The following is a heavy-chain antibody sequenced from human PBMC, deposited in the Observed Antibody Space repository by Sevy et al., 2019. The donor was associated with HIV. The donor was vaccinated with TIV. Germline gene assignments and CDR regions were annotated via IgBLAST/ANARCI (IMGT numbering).Heavy chain of an antibody. J-gene: IGHJ1*01. CDR3: ARHWGGYGDPRELQH. CDR1: GGSISSSSYY. Sequence: SETLSLTCTVSGGSISSSSYYWGWIRQPPGKGLEWIGSIYYSGSTYYNPSLKSRVTISADTSKNQFSLKLSSVTAADTAVYYCARHWGGYGDPRELQHWGQGTLVTVSS. CDR2: IYYSGST. D-gene: IGHD4-17*01. V-gene: IGHV4-39*01.